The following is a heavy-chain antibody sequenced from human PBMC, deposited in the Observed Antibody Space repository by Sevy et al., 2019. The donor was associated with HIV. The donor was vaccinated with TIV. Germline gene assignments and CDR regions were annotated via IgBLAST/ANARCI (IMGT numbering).Heavy chain of an antibody. J-gene: IGHJ6*02. CDR1: GFDFGTYS. V-gene: IGHV3-21*01. D-gene: IGHD2-2*01. CDR2: ISSKNDYI. Sequence: GGSLRLSCAASGFDFGTYSMNWVRQAPGKGLEWVSSISSKNDYIFYADSVKGRFTISKDNAKNSLYLQMNSLRVEDTAVYYCAREGDCIGIDCYDDWRLPSYYYYPMDVWGQGATVTVSS. CDR3: AREGDCIGIDCYDDWRLPSYYYYPMDV.